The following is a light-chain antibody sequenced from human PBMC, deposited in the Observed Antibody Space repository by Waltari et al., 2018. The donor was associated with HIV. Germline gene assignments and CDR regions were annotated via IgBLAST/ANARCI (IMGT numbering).Light chain of an antibody. CDR3: QQYFNALIT. J-gene: IGKJ4*01. CDR2: WAS. CDR1: RSILYNSNNKNY. V-gene: IGKV4-1*01. Sequence: DIVMTQSPDSLALSLGERATINCKSSRSILYNSNNKNYLAWYQQKPGQPPQLLIYWASTREFGVPDRFSGSGSGTNFTLTISSLQTEDVAVYYCQQYFNALITFGGGTRVEI.